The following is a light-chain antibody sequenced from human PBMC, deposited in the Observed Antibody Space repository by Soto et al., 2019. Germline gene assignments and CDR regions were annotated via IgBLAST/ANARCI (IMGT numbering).Light chain of an antibody. CDR1: RRDLWGYNY. CDR2: DVS. Sequence: QSALTQPAPGSGSPGQSHTLSFPGTRRDLWGYNYVSWYQQHPGKAPKLMIYDVSNRPSGVSNRFSGSKSGNTATLTISGLQAEDEADYYCSSYTSSSTLSYVFGTGTKVTVL. V-gene: IGLV2-14*01. CDR3: SSYTSSSTLSYV. J-gene: IGLJ1*01.